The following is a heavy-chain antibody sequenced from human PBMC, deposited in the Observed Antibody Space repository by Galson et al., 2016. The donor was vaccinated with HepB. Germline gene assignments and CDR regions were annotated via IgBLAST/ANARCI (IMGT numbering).Heavy chain of an antibody. CDR2: ISGSGANT. D-gene: IGHD6-13*01. V-gene: IGHV3-23*01. CDR3: ARYSNSWAPFDY. CDR1: GFTFSNYA. Sequence: SLRPSCAASGFTFSNYAMTWVRQAPGKGLEWVSGISGSGANTHYANAVKGRFTISRDNSNNTLYLQVNSLRAEDTALYFCARYSNSWAPFDYWGQGRLVTVSS. J-gene: IGHJ4*02.